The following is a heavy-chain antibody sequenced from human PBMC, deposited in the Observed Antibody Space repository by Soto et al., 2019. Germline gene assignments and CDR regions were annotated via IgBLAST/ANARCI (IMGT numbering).Heavy chain of an antibody. J-gene: IGHJ4*02. CDR1: GGLFSSYA. CDR2: IIPVFGTT. V-gene: IGHV1-69*01. Sequence: QEQLVQSGAEVKKPGSSVKLSCKASGGLFSSYAISWVRQAPGQGLEWMGGIIPVFGTTNYAEQFQGRVKITADECKNSADMDLSSLNSEDRTIYYSAGGSSGYVCFNEFWGQGTLVTVSS. CDR3: AGGSSGYVCFNEF. D-gene: IGHD3-22*01.